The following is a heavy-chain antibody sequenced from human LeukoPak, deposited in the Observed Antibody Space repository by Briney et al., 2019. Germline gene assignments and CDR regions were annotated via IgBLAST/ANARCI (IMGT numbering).Heavy chain of an antibody. V-gene: IGHV3-74*01. D-gene: IGHD1-26*01. J-gene: IGHJ4*02. Sequence: GGSLRLSCAASGFTFSSYWMHWVRQAPGKGLVWVSRINSDGSSTSYADSVKGRFTISRDNAKNTLYLQMNSLRAEDTAVYYCARGTGVVGATKAFDYWGQGTLVTVSS. CDR2: INSDGSST. CDR1: GFTFSSYW. CDR3: ARGTGVVGATKAFDY.